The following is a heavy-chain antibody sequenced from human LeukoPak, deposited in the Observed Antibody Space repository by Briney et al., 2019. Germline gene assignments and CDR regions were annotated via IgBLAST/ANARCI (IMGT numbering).Heavy chain of an antibody. CDR3: AKHSKRGFVVVTATNNWFDP. J-gene: IGHJ5*02. V-gene: IGHV4-39*01. CDR1: GGSISSSSYY. CDR2: IYYSGST. D-gene: IGHD2-21*02. Sequence: PSETLSLTCTVSGGSISSSSYYWGWIRQPPGKGLEWIGSIYYSGSTYYNPSLKSRVTISVDTSKNQFSLKLSSVTAADTAVYYCAKHSKRGFVVVTATNNWFDPWGQGTLVTVSS.